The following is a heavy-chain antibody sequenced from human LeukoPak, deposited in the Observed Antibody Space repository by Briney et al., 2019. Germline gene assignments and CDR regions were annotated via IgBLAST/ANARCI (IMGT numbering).Heavy chain of an antibody. D-gene: IGHD4-17*01. CDR2: IGYSAGDT. J-gene: IGHJ4*02. Sequence: GGSLRLSCAASGFTASSYAMTWVRQAPGKGLEWVSAIGYSAGDTYYADSVKGRFTISRDNSMNTLYLQMSSLRADDTALYYCAKDDDGHHHGVDHWGQGTLVTVSS. CDR1: GFTASSYA. CDR3: AKDDDGHHHGVDH. V-gene: IGHV3-23*01.